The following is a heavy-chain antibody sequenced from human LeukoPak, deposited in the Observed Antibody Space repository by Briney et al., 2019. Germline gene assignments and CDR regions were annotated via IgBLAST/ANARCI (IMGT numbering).Heavy chain of an antibody. J-gene: IGHJ6*02. V-gene: IGHV3-48*01. Sequence: GGSLRLSCAASGFTFSTYSMNWVRQAPGKGLEWVSYISSGSSTIYYADSVKGRFTISRDNAKNSLYLQMNSLRAEDTAVYYCARDLEQWLVRDYYYYYGMDVWGQGTTVTVSS. D-gene: IGHD6-19*01. CDR3: ARDLEQWLVRDYYYYYGMDV. CDR2: ISSGSSTI. CDR1: GFTFSTYS.